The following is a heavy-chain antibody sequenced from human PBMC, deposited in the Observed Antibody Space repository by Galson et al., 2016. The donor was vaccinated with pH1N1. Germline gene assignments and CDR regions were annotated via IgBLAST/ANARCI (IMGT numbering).Heavy chain of an antibody. CDR3: ARFLYGDYVGYFDL. D-gene: IGHD4-17*01. J-gene: IGHJ2*01. V-gene: IGHV3-53*01. CDR1: GFTVSSNY. CDR2: IYSGGST. Sequence: SLRLSCAASGFTVSSNYMSWVRQAPGKGLEWVSVIYSGGSTYYADSVKGRFTISRDNSKNTLYLQMNSLRAEGTAVYYCARFLYGDYVGYFDLWGRGTLVTVSS.